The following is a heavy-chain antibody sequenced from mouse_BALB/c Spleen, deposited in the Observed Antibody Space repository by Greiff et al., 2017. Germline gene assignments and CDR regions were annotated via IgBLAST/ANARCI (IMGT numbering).Heavy chain of an antibody. J-gene: IGHJ3*01. CDR2: INPSTGYT. V-gene: IGHV1-7*01. D-gene: IGHD2-4*01. CDR3: VDYDWFAY. Sequence: QVQLKESGAELAKPGASVKMSCKASGYTFTSYWMHWVKQRPGQGLEWIGYINPSTGYTEYNQKFKDKATLTADKSSSTAYMQLSSLTSEDSAVYDCVDYDWFAYWGQGTLVTVSA. CDR1: GYTFTSYW.